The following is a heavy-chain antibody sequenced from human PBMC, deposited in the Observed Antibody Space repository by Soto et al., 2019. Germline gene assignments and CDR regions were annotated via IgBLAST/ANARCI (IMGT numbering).Heavy chain of an antibody. D-gene: IGHD2-2*01. V-gene: IGHV4-59*08. CDR3: ARRYCSSTSCYNWFDP. CDR1: GGSISSHS. CDR2: VYYSGST. Sequence: SETLSLTCTVSGGSISSHSWSWIRQPPGEGLEWIGHVYYSGSTNYNPSLKSRVTISVDTSKNQFSLRLTSVTAADTAVYYCARRYCSSTSCYNWFDPWGQGTLVTVSS. J-gene: IGHJ5*02.